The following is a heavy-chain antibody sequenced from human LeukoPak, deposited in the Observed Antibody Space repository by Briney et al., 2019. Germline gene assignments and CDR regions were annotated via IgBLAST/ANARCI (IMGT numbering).Heavy chain of an antibody. CDR1: GYTFTSYA. V-gene: IGHV1-3*01. D-gene: IGHD6-19*01. CDR2: INAGNGNT. J-gene: IGHJ6*02. Sequence: ASVKVSCKASGYTFTSYAMHWVRQAPGQRLEWMGWINAGNGNTKYSQKFQGRVTITRDTSASTAYMELSSLRSEDTAVYYCAREYSSGWIYYYGMDVWGQGTTVTVSS. CDR3: AREYSSGWIYYYGMDV.